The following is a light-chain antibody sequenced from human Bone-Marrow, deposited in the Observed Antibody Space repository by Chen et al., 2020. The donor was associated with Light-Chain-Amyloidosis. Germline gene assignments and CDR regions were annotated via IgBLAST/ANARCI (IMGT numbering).Light chain of an antibody. J-gene: IGLJ1*01. CDR1: SSDVGGDNH. CDR2: EVT. V-gene: IGLV2-14*01. Sequence: QSALTQPASVSGSPGQSITISCTGTSSDVGGDNHVSWYQQHPDKAPKLMIYEVTNRPSWVPDRFSGSRSDNSASLHLSGLQKKDGADYVCSATTKTNTLVFGSGTRVTVL. CDR3: SATTKTNTLV.